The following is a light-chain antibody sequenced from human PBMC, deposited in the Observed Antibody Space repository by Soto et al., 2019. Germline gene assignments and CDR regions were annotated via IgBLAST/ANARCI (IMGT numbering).Light chain of an antibody. Sequence: QSALTQPASVSGSPGQPITISCTGTSSDVGGYNYVYWYQQHPGKAPKVMIYDVSNRPSGVSNRFSGSKSGNTASLTISGLQAEDEADYYCGSYTTSSTLSVFGTGTKVTVL. CDR2: DVS. V-gene: IGLV2-14*01. CDR3: GSYTTSSTLSV. J-gene: IGLJ1*01. CDR1: SSDVGGYNY.